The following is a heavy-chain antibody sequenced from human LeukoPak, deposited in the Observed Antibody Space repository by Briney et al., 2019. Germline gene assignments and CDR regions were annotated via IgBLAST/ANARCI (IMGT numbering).Heavy chain of an antibody. CDR3: AKGVSRGVDPTGLEY. Sequence: GKSLRLSCVASGFTFSSYGMHWVRQAPGKGPEWVAVISYDGSDRYYANFVKGRFTISRDNSKNTLFLQTISMRPEDTAVYYCAKGVSRGVDPTGLEYWGQGTLVTVSS. J-gene: IGHJ4*02. CDR1: GFTFSSYG. D-gene: IGHD1-1*01. CDR2: ISYDGSDR. V-gene: IGHV3-30*18.